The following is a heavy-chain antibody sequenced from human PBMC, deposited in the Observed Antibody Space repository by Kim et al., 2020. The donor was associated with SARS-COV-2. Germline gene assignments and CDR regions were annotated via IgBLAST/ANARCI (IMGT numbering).Heavy chain of an antibody. Sequence: GGSLRLSCAASGFSFSTYWMTWVRQAPGRGLEGVANIKQDGSEEYYLDSVKGRFTVSRDNAKNSVYLQMNSLRAEDTAVYYCARESGYSSAWYWGGQ. D-gene: IGHD6-19*01. V-gene: IGHV3-7*01. CDR3: ARESGYSSAWYW. J-gene: IGHJ1*01. CDR2: IKQDGSEE. CDR1: GFSFSTYW.